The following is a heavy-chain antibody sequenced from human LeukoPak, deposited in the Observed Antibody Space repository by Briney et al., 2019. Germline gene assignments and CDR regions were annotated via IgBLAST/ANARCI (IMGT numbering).Heavy chain of an antibody. V-gene: IGHV3-53*04. Sequence: GGSLRLSCAASGFTVSSNYMSWVRQAPGKGLEWVSVIYSGGSTYYTDSVKGRFTISRHNSQNTLFLQMNSLRAEDTAVYYCASRLYYYDSSGYYYVEYYFDYWGQGTLVTVSS. CDR1: GFTVSSNY. D-gene: IGHD3-22*01. CDR2: IYSGGST. J-gene: IGHJ4*02. CDR3: ASRLYYYDSSGYYYVEYYFDY.